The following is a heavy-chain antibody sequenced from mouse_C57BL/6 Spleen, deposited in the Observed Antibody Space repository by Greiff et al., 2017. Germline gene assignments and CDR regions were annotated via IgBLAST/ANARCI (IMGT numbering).Heavy chain of an antibody. D-gene: IGHD3-2*02. V-gene: IGHV1-58*01. CDR3: ARSQTPYYAMDY. J-gene: IGHJ4*01. Sequence: EVQLQQSGAELVRPGSSVKMSCKTSGYTFTSYGINWVKQRPGQGLEWIGYIYIGNGYTEYNAKFKGKATLTSDTSSSTAYMQLSSLTSEDSAIYFCARSQTPYYAMDYWGQGTSVTVSS. CDR1: GYTFTSYG. CDR2: IYIGNGYT.